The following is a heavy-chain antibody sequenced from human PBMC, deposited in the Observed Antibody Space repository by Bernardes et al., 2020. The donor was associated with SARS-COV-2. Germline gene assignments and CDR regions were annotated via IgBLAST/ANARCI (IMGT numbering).Heavy chain of an antibody. V-gene: IGHV6-1*01. CDR3: ATGGFGGSAPGMDA. D-gene: IGHD3-10*01. Sequence: SQTLSLTCAISGDSVSSNSAVWHWIRQSPSRGLEWLGRTSYRSKWNYDYAVSVKSRITISPDTSKNQFSLELTSVTPEDTAVYYCATGGFGGSAPGMDAWGQGTTVTVSS. J-gene: IGHJ6*02. CDR2: TSYRSKWNY. CDR1: GDSVSSNSAV.